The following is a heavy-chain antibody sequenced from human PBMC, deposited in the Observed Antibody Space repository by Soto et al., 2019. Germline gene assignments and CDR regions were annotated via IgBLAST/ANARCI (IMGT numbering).Heavy chain of an antibody. J-gene: IGHJ3*02. D-gene: IGHD4-17*01. CDR2: IYYSGST. V-gene: IGHV4-59*01. CDR1: GGSISSYY. CDR3: ARGPMTTVTSDAFDI. Sequence: SETLSLTCTVSGGSISSYYWSWIRQPPGKGLEWIGYIYYSGSTNYNPSLKSRVTISVDTSKNQFSLKLSSVTAADTAVYYCARGPMTTVTSDAFDIWGQGTMVTVSS.